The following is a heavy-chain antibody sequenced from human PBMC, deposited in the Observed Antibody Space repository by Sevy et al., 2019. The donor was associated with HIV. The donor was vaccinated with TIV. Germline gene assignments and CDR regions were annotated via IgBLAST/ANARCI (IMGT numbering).Heavy chain of an antibody. CDR2: ISSSSSYI. V-gene: IGHV3-21*01. J-gene: IGHJ3*02. CDR1: GFTFSSYS. Sequence: GGSLRLSCAASGFTFSSYSMNWVCQAPGKGLEWVSSISSSSSYIYYADSVKGRFTISRDNAKNSLYLQMNSLRAEDTAVYYCARGGIRGDHDAFDIWGQGTMVTVSS. D-gene: IGHD2-21*02. CDR3: ARGGIRGDHDAFDI.